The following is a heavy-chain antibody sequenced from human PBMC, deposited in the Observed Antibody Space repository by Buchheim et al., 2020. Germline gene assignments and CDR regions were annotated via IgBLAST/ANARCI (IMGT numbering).Heavy chain of an antibody. V-gene: IGHV3-7*01. CDR1: GFTFSSYW. CDR2: IKQDRSAI. CDR3: AKVQLERRVYMDV. Sequence: EVQLVESGGGLVQPGGSLRLSCAASGFTFSSYWMSWVRQAPGKGLEWVANIKQDRSAIYYVDSVKGRFTISRDNAKNSLYLQMSSLRAEDTAVYYCAKVQLERRVYMDVWGKGTT. J-gene: IGHJ6*03. D-gene: IGHD1-1*01.